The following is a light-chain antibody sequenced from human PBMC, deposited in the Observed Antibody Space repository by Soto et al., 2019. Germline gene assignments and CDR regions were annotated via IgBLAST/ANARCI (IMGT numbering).Light chain of an antibody. J-gene: IGLJ3*02. CDR2: LEGSGNY. V-gene: IGLV4-60*02. CDR1: SGHSTYI. Sequence: QLVLTQSSSASASLGSSVKLTCTLSSGHSTYIIAWHQQQPGKAPRYLMKLEGSGNYNKGSGVPDRFSGSSSGADRYLTISNLQFEDEADYYCETWGSNTRVFGGGTKVTVL. CDR3: ETWGSNTRV.